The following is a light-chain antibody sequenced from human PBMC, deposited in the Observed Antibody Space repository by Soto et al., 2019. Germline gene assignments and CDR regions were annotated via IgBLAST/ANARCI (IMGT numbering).Light chain of an antibody. CDR3: QKYNGTPRT. V-gene: IGKV1-27*01. Sequence: DIQVTQSPSSLSASVGDRVTITCRASQDISGHLAWYQQKPGKVPKLLIYEASTLQSGVPSRFSASGSGTDFTLTISSLQPEDVATYYCQKYNGTPRTFGQGTKVEL. J-gene: IGKJ1*01. CDR1: QDISGH. CDR2: EAS.